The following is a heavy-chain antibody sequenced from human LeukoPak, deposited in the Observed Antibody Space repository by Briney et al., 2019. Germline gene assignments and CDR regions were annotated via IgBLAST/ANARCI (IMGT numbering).Heavy chain of an antibody. CDR2: INPNHGDT. Sequence: ASVKVSCTASGYTFTGYYMHWVRQAPGQGLEWMGWINPNHGDTNYAQKFQDRVSMTRDTSISTAYMHLSRLRSADTAVYYCARGGQARIAVADGGFDYWGQGTLVTVSS. CDR1: GYTFTGYY. J-gene: IGHJ4*02. CDR3: ARGGQARIAVADGGFDY. V-gene: IGHV1-2*02. D-gene: IGHD6-19*01.